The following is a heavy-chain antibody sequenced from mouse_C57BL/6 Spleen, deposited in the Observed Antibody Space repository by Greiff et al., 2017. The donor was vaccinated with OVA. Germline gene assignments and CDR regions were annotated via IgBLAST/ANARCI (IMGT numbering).Heavy chain of an antibody. CDR3: ASPYDYDPAWFAY. D-gene: IGHD2-4*01. V-gene: IGHV1-59*01. Sequence: QVQLQQPGAELVRPGTSVKLSCKASGYTFTSYWMHWVKQRPGQGLEWIGVIDPSDSYTNYNQKFKGKATLTVDTSSSTAYMQLSSLTSEDSAVYYCASPYDYDPAWFAYWGQGTLVTVSA. CDR1: GYTFTSYW. J-gene: IGHJ3*01. CDR2: IDPSDSYT.